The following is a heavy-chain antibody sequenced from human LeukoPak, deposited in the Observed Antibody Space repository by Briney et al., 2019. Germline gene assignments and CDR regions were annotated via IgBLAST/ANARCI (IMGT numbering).Heavy chain of an antibody. J-gene: IGHJ4*02. Sequence: GGSLRLSCAASGFSLKNYWMHWVRQAPGKGLVWVAHMNGDGGGINYADSVKGRFTISRDNAKNTLYLQMNSLRADDTALYYCARETESFDDWGQGTLVTVSS. CDR2: MNGDGGGI. CDR1: GFSLKNYW. V-gene: IGHV3-74*01. CDR3: ARETESFDD.